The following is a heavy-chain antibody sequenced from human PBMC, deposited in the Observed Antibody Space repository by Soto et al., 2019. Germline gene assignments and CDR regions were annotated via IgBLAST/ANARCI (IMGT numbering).Heavy chain of an antibody. D-gene: IGHD3-16*01. CDR2: ISYDGGNE. Sequence: GGSLRLSCATSGFTFSSYGMHWVRQAPGKGLEWVAVISYDGGNEYNADSVRGRFAVSRDNSKNTLYLQMNSLRPEDTAVYYCAKDVSRLAADYYFDYWGQGTLVTVSS. CDR1: GFTFSSYG. CDR3: AKDVSRLAADYYFDY. V-gene: IGHV3-30*18. J-gene: IGHJ4*02.